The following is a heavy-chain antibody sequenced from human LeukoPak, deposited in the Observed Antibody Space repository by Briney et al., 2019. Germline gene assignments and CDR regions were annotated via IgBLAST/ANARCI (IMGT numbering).Heavy chain of an antibody. D-gene: IGHD5-18*01. CDR1: GGSFSGYY. J-gene: IGHJ4*02. Sequence: SETLSLTCAVYGGSFSGYYWSWIRQPPGKGLEWIGYIYYSGSTNYNPSLKSRVTISVDTSKNQFSLKLSSVTAADTAVYYCARTRGYSYDLDYWGQGTLVTVSS. CDR2: IYYSGST. V-gene: IGHV4-59*01. CDR3: ARTRGYSYDLDY.